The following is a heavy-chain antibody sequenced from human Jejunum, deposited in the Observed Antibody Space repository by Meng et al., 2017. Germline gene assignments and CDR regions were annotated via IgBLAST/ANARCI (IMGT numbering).Heavy chain of an antibody. J-gene: IGHJ4*02. CDR1: GDSIRSYY. V-gene: IGHV4-4*07. CDR3: ARERVPGCSGGKCYIGDFDY. Sequence: ESLKISCSVSGDSIRSYYWSWIRQPAGKGLEWIGRINRSGSSNYNPSLMSRVTMSVDTSKNQFSLNLTSVTAADTAVYYCARERVPGCSGGKCYIGDFDYWGQGMLVTVSS. D-gene: IGHD2-15*01. CDR2: INRSGSS.